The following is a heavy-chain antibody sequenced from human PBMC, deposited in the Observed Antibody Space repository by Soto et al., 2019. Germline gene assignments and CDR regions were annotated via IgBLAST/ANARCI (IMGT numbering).Heavy chain of an antibody. D-gene: IGHD1-1*01. CDR3: TTSNLGVDF. CDR1: GLIFSDVW. CDR2: IKTKPDDGTI. V-gene: IGHV3-15*01. Sequence: EVQLVESGGGLVKPGGSLRLSCAASGLIFSDVWMTWVRQAPGKGLEWVGRIKTKPDDGTIDYAAPVRGRFTISRDDSKNTLYLQMTSLTPDDTGVYYCTTSNLGVDFWVPGTLVTVSS. J-gene: IGHJ4*02.